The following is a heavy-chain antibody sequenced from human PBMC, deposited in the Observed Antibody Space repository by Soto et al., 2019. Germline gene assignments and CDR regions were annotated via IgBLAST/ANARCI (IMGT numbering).Heavy chain of an antibody. V-gene: IGHV3-23*01. J-gene: IGHJ4*02. Sequence: VSLRLSCAASGFTFSSYAMGWVRRAPGKGLEWVSGISGSGGSPYYADSVKGRFTISRDNSMNTLYLQMNSLRAEDTAVYYCARYTQVVVTAYFDFWGRGALVTVSS. D-gene: IGHD2-21*02. CDR2: ISGSGGSP. CDR1: GFTFSSYA. CDR3: ARYTQVVVTAYFDF.